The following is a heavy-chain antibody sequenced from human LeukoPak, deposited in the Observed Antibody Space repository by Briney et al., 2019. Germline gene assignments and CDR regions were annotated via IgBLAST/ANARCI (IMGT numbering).Heavy chain of an antibody. CDR2: INPNXGGT. CDR3: ARAPLDHYDFWSGYMYYYMDV. J-gene: IGHJ6*03. Sequence: XGMXWINPNXGGTNYAQKFQGRVTMTRDTSISTAYMELSRLRSDDTAVYYCARAPLDHYDFWSGYMYYYMDVWGKGTTVTVSS. V-gene: IGHV1-2*02. D-gene: IGHD3-3*01.